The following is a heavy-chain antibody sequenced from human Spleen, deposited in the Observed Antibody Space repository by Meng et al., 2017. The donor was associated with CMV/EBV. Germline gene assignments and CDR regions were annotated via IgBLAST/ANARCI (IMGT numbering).Heavy chain of an antibody. V-gene: IGHV4-34*01. CDR2: INHSGST. Sequence: GSLRLSCTVSGGSISSYYWSWIRQPPGKGLEWIGEINHSGSTNYNPSLKSRVTISVDTSKNQFSLKLSSVTAADTAVYYCARAVVVPAANYYYYGMDVWGQGTTVTVSS. CDR1: GGSISSYY. D-gene: IGHD2-2*01. J-gene: IGHJ6*02. CDR3: ARAVVVPAANYYYYGMDV.